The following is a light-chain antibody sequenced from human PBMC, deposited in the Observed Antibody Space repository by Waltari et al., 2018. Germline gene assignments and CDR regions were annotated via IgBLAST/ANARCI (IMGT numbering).Light chain of an antibody. J-gene: IGKJ4*01. Sequence: IQMTQSPSSLSASIGDTVTITCRASPDIANNLNWYQPKTGKAPKLLIYRASSLQSGVPSRFSGSGSGTDFTLTISSLQPEDFATYYCQQGYDFPCTFGRGTKVEIK. CDR2: RAS. CDR3: QQGYDFPCT. V-gene: IGKV1-6*02. CDR1: PDIANN.